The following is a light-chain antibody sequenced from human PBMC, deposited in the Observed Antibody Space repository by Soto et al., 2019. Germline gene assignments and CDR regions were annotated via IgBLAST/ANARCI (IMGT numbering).Light chain of an antibody. J-gene: IGKJ5*01. CDR3: QQRSNWPPAIT. CDR2: YAS. CDR1: QSVSSS. V-gene: IGKV3-11*01. Sequence: EIVLTQSPATLSLSPGEGATLSCRASQSVSSSLAWYQQKPGQPPRLLIYYASNRATGIPARFSGGGSGTDFTLTISSLEPEDFAVYYCQQRSNWPPAITFGQGTRLEIK.